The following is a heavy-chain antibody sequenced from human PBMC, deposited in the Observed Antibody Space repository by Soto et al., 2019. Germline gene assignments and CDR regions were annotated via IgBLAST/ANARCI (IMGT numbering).Heavy chain of an antibody. CDR2: ISPYTGDT. J-gene: IGHJ6*02. Sequence: QVQLVQSGDEMKKPGASVRVSCKASGYIFVNYGIAWVRQAPGQGREWMGWISPYTGDTHSASKVQGRHTMTTDTSTSTAYMDLGSLTSDNTAVYYCAMVDNYVTPTPQDVWGQGTTVTVSS. V-gene: IGHV1-18*01. CDR3: AMVDNYVTPTPQDV. CDR1: GYIFVNYG. D-gene: IGHD3-16*01.